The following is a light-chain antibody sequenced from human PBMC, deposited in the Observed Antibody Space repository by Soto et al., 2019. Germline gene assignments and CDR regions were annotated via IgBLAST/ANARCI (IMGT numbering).Light chain of an antibody. J-gene: IGKJ2*01. CDR1: QNLLHSNGYNY. CDR2: LGS. CDR3: MQARQTLMYT. Sequence: DIVMTQSPLSLPVTPGEPASISCRSSQNLLHSNGYNYVAWYLQKPGQSPQLLIYLGSTRASGVPDRFSGSGSGTDFTLRISRVEAEDVGVYYCMQARQTLMYTFGQGTKVDIK. V-gene: IGKV2-28*01.